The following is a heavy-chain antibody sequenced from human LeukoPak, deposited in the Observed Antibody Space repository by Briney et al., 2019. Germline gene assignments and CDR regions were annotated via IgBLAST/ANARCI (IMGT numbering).Heavy chain of an antibody. CDR3: ARDYYDSSGYPVGVFDI. Sequence: GGSLRLSCVASGFSFSSYWMSWVRQAPGKGPEWVASIKQDGSEKFYVDSVKGRFTISKDNAKNSLYLQMNSLRAEDTAVYYCARDYYDSSGYPVGVFDIWGQGTMVTVSS. CDR1: GFSFSSYW. J-gene: IGHJ3*02. V-gene: IGHV3-7*01. D-gene: IGHD3-22*01. CDR2: IKQDGSEK.